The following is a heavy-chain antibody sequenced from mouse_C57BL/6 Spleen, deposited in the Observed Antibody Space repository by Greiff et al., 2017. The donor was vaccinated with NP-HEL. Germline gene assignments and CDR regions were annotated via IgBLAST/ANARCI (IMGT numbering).Heavy chain of an antibody. CDR1: GYTFTDYY. D-gene: IGHD2-3*01. V-gene: IGHV1-34*01. CDR3: ARLGIYDGYYYFDY. CDR2: IYPNNGGN. J-gene: IGHJ2*01. Sequence: VQLQQSGPELVKPGASVKMSCKASGYTFTDYYMHWVKQSHGKSLEWIGYIYPNNGGNCYNQKFKGKAPLTVDKSSSTAYMELRSLTSEDSSVYYCARLGIYDGYYYFDYWGQGTTLTVSS.